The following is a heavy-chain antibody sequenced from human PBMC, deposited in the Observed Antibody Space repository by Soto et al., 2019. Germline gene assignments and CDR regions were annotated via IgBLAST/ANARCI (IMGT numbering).Heavy chain of an antibody. J-gene: IGHJ4*02. CDR3: ARGITMLRGVITNDH. CDR2: INHSGST. V-gene: IGHV4-34*01. D-gene: IGHD3-10*01. CDR1: GGSFSGYY. Sequence: ETLSLTCAVYGGSFSGYYRSWIRQPPGKGLEWIGEINHSGSTNYNPSLKSRVTISVDTSKNQFSLKLSSVTAADTAVYYCARGITMLRGVITNDHGVQGTLATVT.